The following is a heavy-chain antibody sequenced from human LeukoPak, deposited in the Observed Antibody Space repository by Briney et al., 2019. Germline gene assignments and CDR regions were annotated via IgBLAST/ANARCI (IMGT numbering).Heavy chain of an antibody. CDR3: ARTGGFGVVTMYYFDY. CDR1: GYTFTSYG. J-gene: IGHJ4*02. V-gene: IGHV1-18*01. Sequence: GASEKVSCKASGYTFTSYGISWVRQAPGQGLEWMGWISAYNGNTNYAQKLQGRVTMTTDTSTSTAYMELRSLRSDDTAVYYCARTGGFGVVTMYYFDYWSQGTLVTVSS. D-gene: IGHD3-3*01. CDR2: ISAYNGNT.